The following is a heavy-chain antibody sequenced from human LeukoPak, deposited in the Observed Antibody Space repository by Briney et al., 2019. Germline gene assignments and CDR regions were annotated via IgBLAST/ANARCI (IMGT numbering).Heavy chain of an antibody. J-gene: IGHJ4*02. Sequence: SGGSLRLSCAASGFTSGIYAVSWVRQAPGKGLEWVSAFSGGGDSYYADSVKGRFTISRDNSKKILYLQMNSLRAEDTAIYYCVRETEAYGEWGQGTLVTVSS. CDR1: GFTSGIYA. D-gene: IGHD4-17*01. CDR3: VRETEAYGE. CDR2: FSGGGDS. V-gene: IGHV3-23*01.